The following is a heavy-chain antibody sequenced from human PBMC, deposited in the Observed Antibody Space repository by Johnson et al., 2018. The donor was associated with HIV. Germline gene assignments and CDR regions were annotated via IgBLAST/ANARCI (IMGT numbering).Heavy chain of an antibody. CDR3: ARDSTPWGGDYVGYAFDI. CDR1: GFTFSSYW. D-gene: IGHD4-17*01. Sequence: VQLVESGGGLVQPGGSLRLSCVASGFTFSSYWMSWVRQAPGKGLEWVANIKQGGSEKYYVDSVKGRFTISRDNSKNTLYLQMNRLRAEDTAVYYCARDSTPWGGDYVGYAFDIWGRGTMVTVSS. V-gene: IGHV3-7*01. CDR2: IKQGGSEK. J-gene: IGHJ3*02.